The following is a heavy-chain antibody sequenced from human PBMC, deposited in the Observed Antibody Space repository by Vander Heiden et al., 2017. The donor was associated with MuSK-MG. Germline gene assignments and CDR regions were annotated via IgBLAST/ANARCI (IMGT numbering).Heavy chain of an antibody. CDR2: INHSGST. CDR3: ARARDYIWGSYRSPLEY. CDR1: GGSFSGYY. D-gene: IGHD3-16*02. J-gene: IGHJ4*02. V-gene: IGHV4-34*01. Sequence: QVQLQQWGAGLLKPSETLSLTCAVYGGSFSGYYWSWIRQPPGKGLEWIGEINHSGSTNYNPSLKSRVTISVDTSKNQFSLKLSSVTAADTAVYYCARARDYIWGSYRSPLEYWGQGTLVTVSS.